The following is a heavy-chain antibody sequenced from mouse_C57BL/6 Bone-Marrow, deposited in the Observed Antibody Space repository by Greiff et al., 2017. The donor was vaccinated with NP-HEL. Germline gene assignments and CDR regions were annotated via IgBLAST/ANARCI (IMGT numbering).Heavy chain of an antibody. D-gene: IGHD6-1*01. CDR2: IYPGDGDT. Sequence: VQLQQSGPELVKPGASVKISCKASGYTFSTSWMNWMKQRPGQGLEWIGRIYPGDGDTHYSGNFEGKASLTADTSSNSAYMQLSSLTSEDSAVYFCAGEESWGACFDYWGQGTTLTVSA. V-gene: IGHV1-82*01. CDR3: AGEESWGACFDY. J-gene: IGHJ2*01. CDR1: GYTFSTSW.